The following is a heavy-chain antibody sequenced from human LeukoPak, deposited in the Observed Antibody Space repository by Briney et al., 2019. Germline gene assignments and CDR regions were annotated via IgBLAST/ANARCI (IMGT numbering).Heavy chain of an antibody. J-gene: IGHJ4*02. CDR2: ISYRGNS. D-gene: IGHD3-10*01. V-gene: IGHV4-39*01. CDR3: ARRTTMVRGEYFDF. CDR1: GGSISSSAYY. Sequence: SETLSLTCTVSGGSISSSAYYWGWVRQPPGKGLEWIGSISYRGNSYYNASLKSRVNISVDTARNQFSLKLSSVTAADTAVYYCARRTTMVRGEYFDFWGQGTLVTVSS.